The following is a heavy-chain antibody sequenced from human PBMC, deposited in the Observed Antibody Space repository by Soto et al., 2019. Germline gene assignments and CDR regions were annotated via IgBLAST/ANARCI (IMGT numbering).Heavy chain of an antibody. D-gene: IGHD2-21*01. Sequence: SETLSITCTVSGGSISSGPYSWGWIRQPPGKGLEWIGTFYYSGSTHYNPSLVSRVTISVDTSKEQFSLRVNSVTAADTAVYFCARLVGYCGATRYGYYAMDIWGQGTTVTVSS. CDR1: GGSISSGPYS. J-gene: IGHJ6*02. V-gene: IGHV4-39*01. CDR3: ARLVGYCGATRYGYYAMDI. CDR2: FYYSGST.